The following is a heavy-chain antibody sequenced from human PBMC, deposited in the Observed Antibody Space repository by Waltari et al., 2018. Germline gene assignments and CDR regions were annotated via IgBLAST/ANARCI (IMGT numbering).Heavy chain of an antibody. V-gene: IGHV3-11*01. Sequence: QVQLVESGGGLVKPGGYLRLSCAASGFIFSDCQMTWVRQAPGKGLERISHISRSGSNIKYADSVKGRSTISRDNAKNSLYLEMNSLRVEDTAVYYCVRDFYSSSDYAMDVWGQGTTVIVSS. CDR1: GFIFSDCQ. CDR2: ISRSGSNI. J-gene: IGHJ6*02. D-gene: IGHD6-6*01. CDR3: VRDFYSSSDYAMDV.